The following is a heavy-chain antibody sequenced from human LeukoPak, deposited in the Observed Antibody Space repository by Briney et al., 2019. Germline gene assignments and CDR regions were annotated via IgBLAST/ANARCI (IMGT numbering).Heavy chain of an antibody. CDR2: MNPNSGNT. CDR1: GYTFTSYA. Sequence: ASVKVSCKASGYTFTSYAINWVRQATGQGLEWMGWMNPNSGNTGYAQKFQGRVTMTRNTSISTAYMELSSLRSEDTAVYYCALVGATYDAFDIWGQGTMVTVSS. D-gene: IGHD1-26*01. CDR3: ALVGATYDAFDI. V-gene: IGHV1-8*01. J-gene: IGHJ3*02.